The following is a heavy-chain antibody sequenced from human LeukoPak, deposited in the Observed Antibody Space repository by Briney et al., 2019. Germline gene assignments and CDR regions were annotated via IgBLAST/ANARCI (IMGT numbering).Heavy chain of an antibody. J-gene: IGHJ5*02. CDR1: GYTFTSYY. CDR3: AREGIKYQLLSARWFDP. V-gene: IGHV1-46*01. D-gene: IGHD2-2*01. CDR2: INPSGGST. Sequence: ASVKLSCKASGYTFTSYYMHWVRQPPGQGLEWMGIINPSGGSTSYAQNFQGSVTMTRDMSTSTVYMGMSSLRSEDTAVYYCAREGIKYQLLSARWFDPWGQGTLVTVSS.